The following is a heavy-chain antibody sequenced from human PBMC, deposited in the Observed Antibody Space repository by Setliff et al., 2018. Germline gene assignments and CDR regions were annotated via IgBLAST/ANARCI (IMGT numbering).Heavy chain of an antibody. J-gene: IGHJ4*02. CDR2: IYTSGSA. D-gene: IGHD3-22*01. CDR3: ARDFDSSGNFDY. Sequence: PSETLSLTCTVSGGSISSGSYYWSWIRQPAGKGLEWIGRIYTSGSANYNPSLKSRVTISIDTSKNQFSLKLSSVTAADTAVYYCARDFDSSGNFDYRGQGTLVTVSS. CDR1: GGSISSGSYY. V-gene: IGHV4-61*02.